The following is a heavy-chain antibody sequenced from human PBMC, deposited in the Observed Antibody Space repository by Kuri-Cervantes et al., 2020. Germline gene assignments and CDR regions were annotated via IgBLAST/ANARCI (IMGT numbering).Heavy chain of an antibody. CDR1: GFTVSSNY. CDR2: IYSGGST. Sequence: GGSLRLSCAASGFTVSSNYMSWVRQAPGKGLEWVSVIYSGGSTYYADSVKGRFTISRDNSKNTLYLQMNSLRAEDTAVYYCARRGVFSYAIYGRDVWGQGTTVTVSS. D-gene: IGHD6-13*01. CDR3: ARRGVFSYAIYGRDV. V-gene: IGHV3-66*01. J-gene: IGHJ6*02.